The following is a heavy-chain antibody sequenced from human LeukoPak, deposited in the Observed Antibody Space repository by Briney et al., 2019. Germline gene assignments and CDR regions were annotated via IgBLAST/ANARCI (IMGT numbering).Heavy chain of an antibody. CDR3: AKGKVSAFLNWFDP. D-gene: IGHD3-3*01. CDR2: ISATGGSP. J-gene: IGHJ5*02. V-gene: IGHV3-23*01. Sequence: PGGSLRLSCGASGFTFSTYATTWVRQAPGKGLEWVSAISATGGSPYYADSVKGRFTISRDNSKNTLYLQMNSLRAEDTAVYYCAKGKVSAFLNWFDPWGQGTLVTVSS. CDR1: GFTFSTYA.